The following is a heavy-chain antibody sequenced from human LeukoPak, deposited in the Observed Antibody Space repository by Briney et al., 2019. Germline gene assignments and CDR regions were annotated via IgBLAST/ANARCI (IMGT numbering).Heavy chain of an antibody. Sequence: ASVKVSCKASGGTFSSYAISWVRQAPGQGLEWMGRIIPILGIANYAQKFQGRVTITADKSTSTAYMELSSLRSEDTAVYYCARGITMVRGDEYNWFDPWGQGTLVTVSS. D-gene: IGHD3-10*01. CDR2: IIPILGIA. V-gene: IGHV1-69*04. CDR3: ARGITMVRGDEYNWFDP. CDR1: GGTFSSYA. J-gene: IGHJ5*02.